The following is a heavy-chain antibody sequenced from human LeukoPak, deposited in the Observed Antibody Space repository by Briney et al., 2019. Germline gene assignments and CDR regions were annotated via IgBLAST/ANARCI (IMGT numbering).Heavy chain of an antibody. D-gene: IGHD4-23*01. CDR3: ARDPNGGWFDP. J-gene: IGHJ5*02. CDR1: GFTFSDYY. Sequence: NPGGSLRLSCAASGFTFSDYYMSWIRQAPGKGLEWIGEINHSGSTNYNPSLKSRVTISVDTSKNQFSLKLSSVTAADTAVYYCARDPNGGWFDPWGQGTLVTVSS. V-gene: IGHV4-34*01. CDR2: INHSGST.